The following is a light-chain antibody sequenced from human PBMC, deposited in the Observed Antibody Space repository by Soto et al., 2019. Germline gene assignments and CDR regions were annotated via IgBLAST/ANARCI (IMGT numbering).Light chain of an antibody. CDR3: QQYNSYSWT. V-gene: IGKV1-5*01. J-gene: IGKJ1*01. CDR2: DAS. Sequence: DIQMTQSPSTLSASVGDRVTITCRASQSISSWLAWYQQKPGKAPKLLIYDASSLESGVPSRFSGRGSWTEFTLTISSLQPDDFATYYCQQYNSYSWTFGQGTKVEIK. CDR1: QSISSW.